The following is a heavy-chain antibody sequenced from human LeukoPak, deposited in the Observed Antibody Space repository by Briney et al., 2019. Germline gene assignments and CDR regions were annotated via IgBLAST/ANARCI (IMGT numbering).Heavy chain of an antibody. V-gene: IGHV3-30*02. CDR2: IHYDGSTK. J-gene: IGHJ4*02. D-gene: IGHD6-19*01. CDR1: GFTFSSSG. Sequence: GGSLRLSCAASGFTFSSSGMHWVRQAPGKGLEWVALIHYDGSTKYYTDSVKGRFTISRDNSKNTLYLQMNSLRAEDTALYYCAKRYGSSGWYYFDYWGQGSLVTVSS. CDR3: AKRYGSSGWYYFDY.